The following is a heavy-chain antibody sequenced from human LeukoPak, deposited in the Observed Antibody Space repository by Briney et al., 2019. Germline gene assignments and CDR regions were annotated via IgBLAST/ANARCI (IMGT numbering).Heavy chain of an antibody. Sequence: PGGSLRLSCAASGFTFSSYALSWVRQAPGKGLEWVSAISGSGDTTYYADSVKGRFTISRDNSKNTLYLQMNSLRAEDTAVYYCAKRKTEEYSRSTGAFDIWGPGKMVTVS. CDR3: AKRKTEEYSRSTGAFDI. CDR1: GFTFSSYA. D-gene: IGHD6-6*01. CDR2: ISGSGDTT. J-gene: IGHJ3*02. V-gene: IGHV3-23*01.